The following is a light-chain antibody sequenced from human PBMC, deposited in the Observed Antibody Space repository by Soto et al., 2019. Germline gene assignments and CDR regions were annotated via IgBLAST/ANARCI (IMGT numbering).Light chain of an antibody. Sequence: EIVLTQSPGTLSLSPGERATLSCRASQSVSRSYLAWYQQKPGQAPRLLIYGASSRATGVPDRFSASGSGTDFTLTISRLEPEDFAMYYCQQYGSSPTYTFGQGNKLEIK. CDR1: QSVSRSY. J-gene: IGKJ2*01. CDR2: GAS. CDR3: QQYGSSPTYT. V-gene: IGKV3-20*01.